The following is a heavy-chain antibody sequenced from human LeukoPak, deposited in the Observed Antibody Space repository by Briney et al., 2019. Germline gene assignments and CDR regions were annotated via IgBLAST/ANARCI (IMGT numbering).Heavy chain of an antibody. V-gene: IGHV4-61*02. CDR1: GGSISSSSYY. CDR2: IYTSGST. CDR3: ARAVAGQLDY. Sequence: PSETLSLTCTVSGGSISSSSYYWSWIRQPAGEGLEWIGRIYTSGSTNYNPSLKSRVTISVDTSKNQFSLKLSSVTAADTAVYYCARAVAGQLDYWGQGTLVTVSS. D-gene: IGHD6-19*01. J-gene: IGHJ4*02.